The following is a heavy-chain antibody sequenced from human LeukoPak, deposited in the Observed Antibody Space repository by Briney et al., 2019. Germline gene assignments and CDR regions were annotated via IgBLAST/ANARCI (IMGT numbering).Heavy chain of an antibody. Sequence: SETPSLTCTVSGGSISSGGYYWSWIRQHPGKGLEWIGYIYYSGSTYYNPSLKSRVTISVDTSKNQFSLKLSSVTAADTAVYYCARGITIFGVAPFFDYWGQGTLVTVSS. V-gene: IGHV4-31*03. D-gene: IGHD3-3*01. J-gene: IGHJ4*02. CDR2: IYYSGST. CDR1: GGSISSGGYY. CDR3: ARGITIFGVAPFFDY.